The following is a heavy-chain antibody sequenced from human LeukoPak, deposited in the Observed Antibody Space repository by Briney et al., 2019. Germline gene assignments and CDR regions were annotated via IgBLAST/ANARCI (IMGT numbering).Heavy chain of an antibody. D-gene: IGHD6-19*01. V-gene: IGHV1-18*01. CDR2: ISAYNGNT. CDR1: GGTFSSYA. CDR3: ARAKGSGWYGRYFDY. J-gene: IGHJ4*02. Sequence: ASVKVSCKASGGTFSSYAISWVRQAPGQGLEWMGWISAYNGNTNYAQKLQGRVTMTTDTSTSTAYMELRSLRSDDTAVYYCARAKGSGWYGRYFDYWGQGTLVTVSS.